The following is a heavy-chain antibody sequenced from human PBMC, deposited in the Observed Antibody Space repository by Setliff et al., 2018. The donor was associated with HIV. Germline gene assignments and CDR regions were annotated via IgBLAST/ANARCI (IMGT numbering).Heavy chain of an antibody. D-gene: IGHD1-26*01. J-gene: IGHJ4*02. V-gene: IGHV1-3*01. CDR1: GYTFTSYA. CDR3: ARGSSVGWEVLRTDY. CDR2: INAGNGNT. Sequence: GASVKVSCKASGYTFTSYAMHWVRQAPGQRLEWMGWINAGNGNTKYSQKFQGRVTITKDTSASTAYMELSSLRSEDTAVYYCARGSSVGWEVLRTDYWGQGTVVTVSS.